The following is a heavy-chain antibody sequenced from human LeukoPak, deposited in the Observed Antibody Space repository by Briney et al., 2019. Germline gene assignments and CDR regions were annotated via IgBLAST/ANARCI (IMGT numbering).Heavy chain of an antibody. CDR2: IYYSGST. CDR3: ARGLFLSYGYVRLKGDWFDT. V-gene: IGHV4-39*02. Sequence: SETLSLTCTVSGGSISSSSYYWGWIRQPPGKGLEWIGSIYYSGSTYYNPSLKSRVTISVDTSKNHFSLEMTPVTAADTAVYYCARGLFLSYGYVRLKGDWFDTWGQGTLVTVSS. CDR1: GGSISSSSYY. D-gene: IGHD5-18*01. J-gene: IGHJ5*02.